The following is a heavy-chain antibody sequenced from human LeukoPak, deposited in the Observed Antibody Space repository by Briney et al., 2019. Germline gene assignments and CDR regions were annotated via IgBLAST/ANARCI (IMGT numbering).Heavy chain of an antibody. CDR1: GFTFSSYG. Sequence: GGSLRLSCAASGFTFSSYGMHWVRQAPGKGLEWVAFIRYDGSNKYYADSVKGRFTISRDNSKNTLYLQMNSLRAEDTAVYYCAIKGDYYDSSGYFDYWGQGTLVTVSS. J-gene: IGHJ4*02. CDR3: AIKGDYYDSSGYFDY. CDR2: IRYDGSNK. D-gene: IGHD3-22*01. V-gene: IGHV3-30*02.